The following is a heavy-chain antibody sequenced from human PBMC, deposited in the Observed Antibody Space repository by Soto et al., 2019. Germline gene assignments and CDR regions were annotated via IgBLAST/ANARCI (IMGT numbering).Heavy chain of an antibody. V-gene: IGHV4-34*02. CDR3: ARGSCDSDGYYLRFDQ. J-gene: IGHJ4*02. CDR2: INHTGTT. D-gene: IGHD3-22*01. Sequence: QVQLQQRGAGLLRPSETLALTCGVHGGSFSGHYWTWIRQPPGGGLEWIGDINHTGTTNYKPSLKTRVTISQDMSKNEVTLKLTSVTAADTAVYYCARGSCDSDGYYLRFDQWGQGTLVTVSS. CDR1: GGSFSGHY.